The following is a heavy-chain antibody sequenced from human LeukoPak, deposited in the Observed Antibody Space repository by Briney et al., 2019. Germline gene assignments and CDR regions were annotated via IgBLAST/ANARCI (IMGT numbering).Heavy chain of an antibody. V-gene: IGHV1-2*02. CDR1: GYTFTGYY. Sequence: GASVKVSCKASGYTFTGYYMHWVRQAPGQGLEWMGWINPNSGGTNYAQKFQGRVTMTRDTSISTAYMELSRLRSDDTAVYYCARDADIVVVPAALFGYWGQGTLVTVSS. D-gene: IGHD2-2*01. CDR3: ARDADIVVVPAALFGY. J-gene: IGHJ4*02. CDR2: INPNSGGT.